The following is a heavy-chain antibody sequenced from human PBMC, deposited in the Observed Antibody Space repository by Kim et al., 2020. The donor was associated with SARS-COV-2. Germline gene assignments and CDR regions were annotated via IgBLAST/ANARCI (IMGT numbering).Heavy chain of an antibody. V-gene: IGHV1-46*01. Sequence: ASVKVSCKASGYTFTSYYMHWVRQAPGQGLEWMGIINPSGGSTSYAQKFQGRVTMTRDTSTSTVYMELSSLRSEDTAVYYCARDLGDLYCSSTSCWHYYYYYGMDVWGQGTTVTVSS. CDR3: ARDLGDLYCSSTSCWHYYYYYGMDV. CDR1: GYTFTSYY. D-gene: IGHD2-2*01. CDR2: INPSGGST. J-gene: IGHJ6*02.